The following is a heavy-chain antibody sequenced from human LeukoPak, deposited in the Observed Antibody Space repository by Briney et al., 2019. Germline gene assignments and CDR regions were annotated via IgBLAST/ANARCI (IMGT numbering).Heavy chain of an antibody. V-gene: IGHV3-7*01. CDR1: GFTFSDYW. D-gene: IGHD4-17*01. CDR2: IKQDGSEK. Sequence: GGSLRLSCAASGFTFSDYWMSWVRQAPGKGLEWVADIKQDGSEKYYVDSVKGRFTISRDNAKNSLYLQMNSLRAEDTAVYYCARDLIFQTDYGDYGASDAFDIWGQGTMVTVSS. J-gene: IGHJ3*02. CDR3: ARDLIFQTDYGDYGASDAFDI.